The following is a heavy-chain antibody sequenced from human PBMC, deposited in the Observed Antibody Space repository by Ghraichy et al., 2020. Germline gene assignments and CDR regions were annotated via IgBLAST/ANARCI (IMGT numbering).Heavy chain of an antibody. CDR2: ISNDGRIT. D-gene: IGHD3-9*01. CDR1: GFTFSTYV. J-gene: IGHJ4*02. V-gene: IGHV3-74*01. CDR3: ARDLDWILYDY. Sequence: GALNISCAASGFTFSTYVMHWVRQAPGKGLVWVSRISNDGRITSYADSVKGRFTISRDNAENTLFLQVNSLRAEDTAMYYCARDLDWILYDYWGQGTVVTVSS.